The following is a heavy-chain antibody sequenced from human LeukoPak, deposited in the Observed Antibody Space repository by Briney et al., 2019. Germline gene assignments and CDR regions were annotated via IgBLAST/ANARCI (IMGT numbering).Heavy chain of an antibody. CDR3: ARFEGYDFLTGYAYYFDY. V-gene: IGHV4-59*01. CDR2: IYYSGST. CDR1: GGSISSYY. J-gene: IGHJ4*02. Sequence: SETLSLTCTVSGGSISSYYWSWIRQPPGKGLEWIGYIYYSGSTNYNPSLKSRVTISVDTSKNQFSLKLTSVTAADTAVYYCARFEGYDFLTGYAYYFDYWGQGTLVTVSS. D-gene: IGHD3-9*01.